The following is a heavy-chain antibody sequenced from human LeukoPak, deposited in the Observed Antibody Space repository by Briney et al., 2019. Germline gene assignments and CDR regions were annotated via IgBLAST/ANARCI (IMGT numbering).Heavy chain of an antibody. CDR2: ISYDGSNK. J-gene: IGHJ4*02. V-gene: IGHV3-30*18. D-gene: IGHD3-22*01. CDR3: AKDKGQVVVPQLTDY. CDR1: GFTFSSYG. Sequence: GGSLRLSCAASGFTFSSYGMHWVRQAPGKGLEWVAVISYDGSNKYYADSVKGRFTISRDNSKNTLYLQMNSLRAEDTAVYYCAKDKGQVVVPQLTDYWGQGTLVTVSS.